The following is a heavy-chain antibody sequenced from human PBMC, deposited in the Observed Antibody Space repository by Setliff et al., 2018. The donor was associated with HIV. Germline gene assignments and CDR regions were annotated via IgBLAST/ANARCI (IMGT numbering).Heavy chain of an antibody. Sequence: PSETLSLTCTVSGGSISSTNYYWSWIRQPAGKGLDWIGRIYSSGSTSYNPSLKSRVTISIDTSKNQFSLTLTSVTAADTAVYYCARTEWELHRVNDAFDVWGQGTMVTVSS. CDR3: ARTEWELHRVNDAFDV. CDR1: GGSISSTNYY. J-gene: IGHJ3*01. D-gene: IGHD1-26*01. CDR2: IYSSGST. V-gene: IGHV4-61*02.